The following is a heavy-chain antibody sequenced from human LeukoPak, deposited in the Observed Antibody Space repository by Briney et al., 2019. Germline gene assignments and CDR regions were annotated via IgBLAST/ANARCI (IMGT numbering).Heavy chain of an antibody. CDR2: ISYDGSNK. Sequence: GGSLRLSCAASGFTFSSYAMHWVRQAPGKGLEWVAVISYDGSNKYYADSVKGRFTISRDNSKNTLYLQMNSLRAEDTAVYYCASLSAVAGSSVVDYWGRGTPVSFSS. CDR3: ASLSAVAGSSVVDY. V-gene: IGHV3-30-3*01. D-gene: IGHD6-19*01. CDR1: GFTFSSYA. J-gene: IGHJ4*02.